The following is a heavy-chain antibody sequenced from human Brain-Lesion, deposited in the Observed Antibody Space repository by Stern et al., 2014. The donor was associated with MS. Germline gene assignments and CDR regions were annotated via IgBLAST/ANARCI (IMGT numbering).Heavy chain of an antibody. CDR3: ARVGVYVQTGWFDP. V-gene: IGHV4-31*03. J-gene: IGHJ5*02. Sequence: QVQLQESGPGLVKPSQTLSLTCTVSGGSISSGGYYWSWISQHPGKGLEWIGYIHYSGSTYYNSALKSRVTISRDTSKNQFSLNLNSVTAADTAVYYCARVGVYVQTGWFDPWGQGALVTVSS. CDR1: GGSISSGGYY. CDR2: IHYSGST. D-gene: IGHD2-8*01.